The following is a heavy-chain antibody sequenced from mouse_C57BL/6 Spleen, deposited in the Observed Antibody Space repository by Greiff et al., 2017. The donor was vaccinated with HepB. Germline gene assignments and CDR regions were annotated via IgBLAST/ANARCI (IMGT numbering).Heavy chain of an antibody. D-gene: IGHD1-1*01. CDR2: ISYDGSN. J-gene: IGHJ2*01. CDR3: ARGHITTGFDY. Sequence: EVQLQQSGPGLVKPSQSLSLTCSVTGYSITSGYYWNWIRQFPGNKLEWMGYISYDGSNNYNPSLKNRISITRDTSKNQFFLKLNSVTTEDTATYYCARGHITTGFDYWGQGTTLTVSS. V-gene: IGHV3-6*01. CDR1: GYSITSGYY.